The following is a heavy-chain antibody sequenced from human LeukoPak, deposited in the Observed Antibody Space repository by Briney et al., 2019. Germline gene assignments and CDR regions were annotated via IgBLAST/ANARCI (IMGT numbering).Heavy chain of an antibody. CDR2: IYDSGST. V-gene: IGHV4-61*01. J-gene: IGHJ4*02. CDR1: GGSVSSGSYY. D-gene: IGHD1-26*01. CDR3: AREAVGATATLDH. Sequence: PSETLSLTCTASGGSVSSGSYYWSWIRQPPGKGLEWIGYIYDSGSTNYNPSLKSRVTISVDTSKNQFSLKLSSVIAADTAVYYCAREAVGATATLDHWGQGTLVTVSS.